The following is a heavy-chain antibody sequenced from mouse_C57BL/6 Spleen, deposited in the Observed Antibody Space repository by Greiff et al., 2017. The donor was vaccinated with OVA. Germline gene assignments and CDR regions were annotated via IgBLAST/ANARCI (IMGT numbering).Heavy chain of an antibody. D-gene: IGHD4-1*01. J-gene: IGHJ4*01. CDR1: GFTFSDYG. Sequence: DVKLVESGGGLVKPGGSLKLSCAASGFTFSDYGMHWVRQAPEKGLEWVAYISSGSSTIYYAATVKGRFTISRDNAKNTLFLQMTSLRSEDTAMYYCARGWDAMDYWGQGTSVTVSS. V-gene: IGHV5-17*01. CDR2: ISSGSSTI. CDR3: ARGWDAMDY.